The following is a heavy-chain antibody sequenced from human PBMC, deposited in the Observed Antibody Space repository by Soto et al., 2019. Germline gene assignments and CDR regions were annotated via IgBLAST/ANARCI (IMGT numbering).Heavy chain of an antibody. V-gene: IGHV1-3*01. D-gene: IGHD6-13*01. CDR2: INAGNGNT. J-gene: IGHJ5*01. Sequence: QVQLVQSGAEVKKPGASVKVSCKASGYTFTSYAMHWVRQAPGQRLEWIGWINAGNGNTKYSQKFQGRVTITRDTSASTAYMELSSLRSEDTAVYYCARERSAGGSSWYDCWGQGTLVTVSS. CDR3: ARERSAGGSSWYDC. CDR1: GYTFTSYA.